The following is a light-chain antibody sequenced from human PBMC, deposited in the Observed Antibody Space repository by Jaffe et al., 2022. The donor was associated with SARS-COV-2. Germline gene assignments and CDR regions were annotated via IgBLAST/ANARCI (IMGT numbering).Light chain of an antibody. J-gene: IGKJ5*01. CDR1: QYISTW. CDR2: EAS. Sequence: DIQMTQSPSSVSASVGDGVTITCRASQYISTWLAWYQQKPGKAPKLLIYEASTLQGGVPSRFRGSGSGTDFTLTISSLQPEDFASYFCQQAHTFPITFGQGTRLEI. V-gene: IGKV1-12*01. CDR3: QQAHTFPIT.